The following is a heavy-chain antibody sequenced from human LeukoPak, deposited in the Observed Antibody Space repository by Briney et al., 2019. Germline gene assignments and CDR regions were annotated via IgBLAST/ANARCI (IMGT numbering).Heavy chain of an antibody. D-gene: IGHD3-22*01. V-gene: IGHV3-7*01. J-gene: IGHJ3*01. CDR3: ARDSYYYDSSGYYSL. Sequence: PGGSLRLSCAASGFTFSDYWMSWVRQAPGKGLEWVANIKQDGSEKYYVGSVKGRFTISRDNAKSSLYLQMNSLRAEDTAVYYCARDSYYYDSSGYYSLWGQGTMVTVSS. CDR2: IKQDGSEK. CDR1: GFTFSDYW.